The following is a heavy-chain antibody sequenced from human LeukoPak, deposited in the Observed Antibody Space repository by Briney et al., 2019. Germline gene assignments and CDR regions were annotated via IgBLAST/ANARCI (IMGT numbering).Heavy chain of an antibody. D-gene: IGHD1-26*01. CDR1: GDSINSYY. CDR3: ASHIGGSYSNYYYMDV. CDR2: VSSSGTT. J-gene: IGHJ6*03. Sequence: SETLSLTCNVSGDSINSYYWGWIRQPPGKGLEWIAYVSSSGTTNDNPSLKSRVTISVDTSKNQLSLKLTSVTAADTAVYYCASHIGGSYSNYYYMDVWGKGTMVTVSS. V-gene: IGHV4-59*08.